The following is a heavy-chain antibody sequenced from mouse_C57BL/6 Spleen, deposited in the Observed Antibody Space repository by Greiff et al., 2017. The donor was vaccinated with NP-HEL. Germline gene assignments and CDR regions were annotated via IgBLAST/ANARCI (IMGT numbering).Heavy chain of an antibody. CDR1: GYTFTSYW. CDR3: ARLDDYDEDYFDY. V-gene: IGHV1-53*01. CDR2: INPSNGGT. D-gene: IGHD2-4*01. Sequence: QVQLQQPGTELVKPGASVKLSCKASGYTFTSYWMHWVQQRPGQGLEWIGNINPSNGGTNYNEKFKSKATMTVDKSYSTAYMQRSSLTSEDSAVYYCARLDDYDEDYFDYWGQGTTLTVSS. J-gene: IGHJ2*01.